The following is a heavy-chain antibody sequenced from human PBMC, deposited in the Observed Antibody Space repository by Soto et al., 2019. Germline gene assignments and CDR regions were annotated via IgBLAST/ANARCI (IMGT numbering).Heavy chain of an antibody. CDR2: IKQDGSNK. V-gene: IGHV3-7*03. CDR1: GFTCISYW. Sequence: PGGSLRLSCAASGFTCISYWMSWVRQAPGKGLEWVANIKQDGSNKYYVDSVKGRFTISRDNSKNTLFLQMNSLRADDTAVYYCARVPDYWGQGTLVTVSS. CDR3: ARVPDY. J-gene: IGHJ4*02.